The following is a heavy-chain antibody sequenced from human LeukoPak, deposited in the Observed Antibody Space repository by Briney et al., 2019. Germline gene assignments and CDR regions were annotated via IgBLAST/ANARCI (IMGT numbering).Heavy chain of an antibody. V-gene: IGHV1-8*01. D-gene: IGHD7-27*01. CDR2: MSPNSGVT. Sequence: ASVKVSCKASGYTFTSYDINWVRRATGQGLEWMGWMSPNSGVTGYAQKFQGRVTMTRDTSISTAYMGLTSLRSEDTAIYHCARGPPNWGFDFWGQGALVTVSS. CDR1: GYTFTSYD. J-gene: IGHJ4*02. CDR3: ARGPPNWGFDF.